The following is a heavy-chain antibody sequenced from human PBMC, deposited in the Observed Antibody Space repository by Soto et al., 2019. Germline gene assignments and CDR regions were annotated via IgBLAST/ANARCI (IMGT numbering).Heavy chain of an antibody. V-gene: IGHV4-31*03. CDR1: GGSISSGGYY. Sequence: SETLALSCTVSGGSISSGGYYWSWIRQHPGRGLEWIGYIYYSGSIYYNPSLKSRVTISVDASKNQFSLDLSSVTAADTAVYYCARVGYCSGGSCYGYYHYYGMDVWGQGTTVTVSS. J-gene: IGHJ6*02. CDR2: IYYSGSI. D-gene: IGHD2-15*01. CDR3: ARVGYCSGGSCYGYYHYYGMDV.